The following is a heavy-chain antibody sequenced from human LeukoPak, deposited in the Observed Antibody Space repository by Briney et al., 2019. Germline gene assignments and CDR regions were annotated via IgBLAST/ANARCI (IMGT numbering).Heavy chain of an antibody. D-gene: IGHD3-10*01. Sequence: PGRSLRLSCAASGFTFSSYAMHWVRQAPGKGLEWVAVISYDGSNKYYADSVKGRFTIPRDNSKNTLYLQMSSLRPEDTAVYYCAKAVGFGEAYGMDVWGQGTTVTVSS. CDR1: GFTFSSYA. V-gene: IGHV3-30-3*01. CDR2: ISYDGSNK. CDR3: AKAVGFGEAYGMDV. J-gene: IGHJ6*02.